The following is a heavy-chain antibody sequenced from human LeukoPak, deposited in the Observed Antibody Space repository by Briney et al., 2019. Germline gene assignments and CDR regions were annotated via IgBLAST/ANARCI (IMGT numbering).Heavy chain of an antibody. D-gene: IGHD3-22*01. CDR3: ARVRRDYYDSGGYYGMDV. V-gene: IGHV1-18*01. CDR1: GYTFTSYG. Sequence: ASVKVSCKASGYTFTSYGISWVRQAPGQGLEWMGWISAYNGNTNYAQKLQGRVTMTTDTSTSTAYMELRSLRSDGTAVYYCARVRRDYYDSGGYYGMDVWGQGTTVTVSS. CDR2: ISAYNGNT. J-gene: IGHJ6*02.